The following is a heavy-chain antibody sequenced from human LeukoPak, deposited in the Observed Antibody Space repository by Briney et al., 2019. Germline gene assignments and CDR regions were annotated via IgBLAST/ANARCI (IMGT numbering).Heavy chain of an antibody. D-gene: IGHD3-22*01. CDR1: GFTFSNYW. CDR3: AKVGLETYYYDSSGYPDAFDI. J-gene: IGHJ3*02. Sequence: GGSLRLSCAASGFTFSNYWMGWVRQAPGKGLEWVSAISGSGGSTYYADSVKGRFTISRDNSKNTLYLQMNSLRAEDTAVYYCAKVGLETYYYDSSGYPDAFDIWGQGTMVTVSS. V-gene: IGHV3-23*01. CDR2: ISGSGGST.